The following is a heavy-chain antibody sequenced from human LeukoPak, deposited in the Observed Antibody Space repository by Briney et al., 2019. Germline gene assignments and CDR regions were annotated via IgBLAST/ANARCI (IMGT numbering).Heavy chain of an antibody. CDR2: ISYSGST. V-gene: IGHV4-59*08. J-gene: IGHJ4*02. Sequence: SETLSLTCTVSGGSISSYYWSWIRQPPGKGLEWIGYISYSGSTYYNPSLKSRVTISVDTSKSQFSLKLSSVTAADTAVYYCARLGDSTSRSYYFDYWGQGTLVTVSS. D-gene: IGHD6-6*01. CDR1: GGSISSYY. CDR3: ARLGDSTSRSYYFDY.